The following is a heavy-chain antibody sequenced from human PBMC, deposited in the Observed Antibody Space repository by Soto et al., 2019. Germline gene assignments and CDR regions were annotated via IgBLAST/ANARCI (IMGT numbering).Heavy chain of an antibody. D-gene: IGHD6-19*01. Sequence: SETLSLTCTVSGGSISSYYWSWIRQPPGKGLEWIGYIYYSGSTNYNPSLKSRVTISVDTSKNQFSLKLNSVTAADTAVYYCARVIAVAGNRVFDYWGQGTLVTVSS. J-gene: IGHJ4*02. V-gene: IGHV4-59*01. CDR1: GGSISSYY. CDR2: IYYSGST. CDR3: ARVIAVAGNRVFDY.